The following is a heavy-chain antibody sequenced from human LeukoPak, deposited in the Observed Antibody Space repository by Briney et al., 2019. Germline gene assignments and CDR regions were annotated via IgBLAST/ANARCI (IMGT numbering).Heavy chain of an antibody. V-gene: IGHV4-59*01. J-gene: IGHJ4*02. CDR3: ARLNVDTTMAHDY. CDR1: GGSISSYH. Sequence: SETLSLTCTVSGGSISSYHWNRIRQPPGKGLEWIGYIYYSGSTNHNPSLKSRVTISVDTSKNQFSLKLSSVTAADTAVYYCARLNVDTTMAHDYWGQGTLVTVSS. D-gene: IGHD5-18*01. CDR2: IYYSGST.